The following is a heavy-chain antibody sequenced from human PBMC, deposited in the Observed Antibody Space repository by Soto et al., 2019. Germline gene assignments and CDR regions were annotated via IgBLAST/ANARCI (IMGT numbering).Heavy chain of an antibody. V-gene: IGHV1-3*01. D-gene: IGHD6-19*01. CDR3: ARSGYSSGWYHWYFDF. Sequence: ASVKVSCKASGYTFSNYGIHWVRQAPGQRPEWMGWINAGNGNTKYSEKFQGRVTITRDTSASTAYMELSSLRSEDTAVYYCARSGYSSGWYHWYFDFWGRGTLVTVSS. CDR2: INAGNGNT. J-gene: IGHJ2*01. CDR1: GYTFSNYG.